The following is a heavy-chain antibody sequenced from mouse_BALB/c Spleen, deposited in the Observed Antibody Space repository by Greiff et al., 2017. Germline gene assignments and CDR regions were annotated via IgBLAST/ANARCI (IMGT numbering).Heavy chain of an antibody. CDR1: GFSLTSYG. CDR3: ARDPLLSYAMDY. J-gene: IGHJ4*01. D-gene: IGHD1-2*01. Sequence: VKLVESGPGLVAPSQSLSITCTVSGFSLTSYGVHWVRQPPGKGLEWLGVIWAGGSTNYNSALMSRLSISKDNSKSQVFLKMNSLQTDDTAMYYCARDPLLSYAMDYWGQGTSVTVSS. CDR2: IWAGGST. V-gene: IGHV2-9*02.